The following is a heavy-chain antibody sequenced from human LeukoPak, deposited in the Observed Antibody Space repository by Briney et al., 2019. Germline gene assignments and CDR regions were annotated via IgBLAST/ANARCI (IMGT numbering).Heavy chain of an antibody. CDR3: AREGYNYGSDAFDI. Sequence: PGGSLRLSCAASGFTFSSYGMHWVRQAPGKGLEWVAFIRYDGSNKYYADSVKGRFTISRDNSKNTLYLQMNSLRTEDTAVYYCAREGYNYGSDAFDIWGQGTMVTVSS. CDR1: GFTFSSYG. V-gene: IGHV3-30*02. J-gene: IGHJ3*02. D-gene: IGHD5-18*01. CDR2: IRYDGSNK.